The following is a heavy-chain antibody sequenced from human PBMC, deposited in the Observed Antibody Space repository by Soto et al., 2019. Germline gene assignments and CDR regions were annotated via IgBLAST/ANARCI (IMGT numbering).Heavy chain of an antibody. CDR2: IYYSGST. D-gene: IGHD1-1*01. CDR1: GGSISSYY. Sequence: SETLSLTCTVSGGSISSYYWSWIRQPPGKGLEWIGYIYYSGSTNYNPSLKSRVTISVDTSKNQFSLKLSSVTAADTAVYYCARQPLSEDNYYYYYYMDVWGKGTTVTVSS. V-gene: IGHV4-59*08. CDR3: ARQPLSEDNYYYYYYMDV. J-gene: IGHJ6*03.